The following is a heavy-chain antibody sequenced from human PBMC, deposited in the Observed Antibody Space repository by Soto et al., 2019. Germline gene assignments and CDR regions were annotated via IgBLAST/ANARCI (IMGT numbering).Heavy chain of an antibody. J-gene: IGHJ5*02. CDR1: GGSISSSSYY. V-gene: IGHV4-39*01. D-gene: IGHD3-10*01. CDR2: IYYSGST. CDR3: ARLEGYGSGNDWFDP. Sequence: QLQLQESGPGLVKPSETLSLTCTVSGGSISSSSYYWGWIRQPPGKGLEWIGSIYYSGSTYYNPSLKGRVNISVDTSKNQFSLKLSSVTAADTAVYYCARLEGYGSGNDWFDPWGQGTLVTVSS.